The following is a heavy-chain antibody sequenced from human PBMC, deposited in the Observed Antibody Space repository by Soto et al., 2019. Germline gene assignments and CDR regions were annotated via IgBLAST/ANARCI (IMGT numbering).Heavy chain of an antibody. J-gene: IGHJ3*02. CDR1: GGTFSSYA. Sequence: SVKVSCKASGGTFSSYAISWVRQAPGQGLEWMGGIIPIFGTANYAQKFQGRVTITADESTSTAYMELSSLRSEDTAVYYCARETGGDYDSSGYYWADAFDIWGQGTMVTVSS. CDR2: IIPIFGTA. V-gene: IGHV1-69*13. D-gene: IGHD3-22*01. CDR3: ARETGGDYDSSGYYWADAFDI.